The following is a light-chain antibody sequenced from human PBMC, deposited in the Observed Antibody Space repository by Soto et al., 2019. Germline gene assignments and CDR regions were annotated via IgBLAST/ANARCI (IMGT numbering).Light chain of an antibody. CDR1: QNINTR. CDR3: HQRQSWPRT. J-gene: IGKJ1*01. CDR2: QTS. V-gene: IGKV3-11*01. Sequence: EIVLTQSPATLSLSPGKRATLSCRASQNINTRLAWYQHRPGQAPRLLIYQTSIRAAGIPARFSASGSGTDFTLTISDVQPEDFALYYCHQRQSWPRTFGQGTKVDI.